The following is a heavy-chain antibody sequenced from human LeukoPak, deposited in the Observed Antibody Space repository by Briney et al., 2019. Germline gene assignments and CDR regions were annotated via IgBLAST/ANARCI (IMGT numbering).Heavy chain of an antibody. V-gene: IGHV3-15*01. J-gene: IGHJ6*03. CDR3: AKGHSSGYSYYYYYYMDV. CDR2: IKSKTDGGTT. D-gene: IGHD6-19*01. CDR1: GFTFSNAW. Sequence: GGSLRLSCAASGFTFSNAWMSWVRQAPGKGLEWVGRIKSKTDGGTTDYAAPVKGRFTISRDDSKNTLYLQMNSLRAEDTAVYYCAKGHSSGYSYYYYYYMDVWGKGTTVTVSS.